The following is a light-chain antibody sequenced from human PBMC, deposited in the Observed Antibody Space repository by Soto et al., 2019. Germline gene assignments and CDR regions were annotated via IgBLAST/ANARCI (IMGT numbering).Light chain of an antibody. J-gene: IGKJ1*01. V-gene: IGKV3-20*01. Sequence: EIVLTQSPGTLSLSPGERATLSCRASQTVSSNYLAWYQQKLGQPPRLLIYGASNTAAGFPDRFSGSGSGTAFTLTISRLEPEDFAVYYCQQYGSSPLTFGQGTKVEMK. CDR3: QQYGSSPLT. CDR2: GAS. CDR1: QTVSSNY.